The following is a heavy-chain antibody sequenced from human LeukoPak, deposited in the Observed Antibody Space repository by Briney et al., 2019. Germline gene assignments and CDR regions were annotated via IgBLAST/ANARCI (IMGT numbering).Heavy chain of an antibody. CDR1: GFTFSGYW. V-gene: IGHV3-74*01. J-gene: IGHJ5*02. CDR3: ARVPQGEYNWFDP. CDR2: INTDGSRT. D-gene: IGHD3-16*01. Sequence: PGGSLRLSCVASGFTFSGYWMHWVRQAPGKGLVWVSRINTDGSRTSYADSVKGRFTISRYNAKNTVYLQMNSLRAEDTALYYCARVPQGEYNWFDPWGQGTLVTVSS.